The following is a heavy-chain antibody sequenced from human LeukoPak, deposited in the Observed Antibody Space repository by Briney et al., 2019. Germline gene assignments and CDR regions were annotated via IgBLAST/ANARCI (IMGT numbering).Heavy chain of an antibody. CDR2: INHSGST. V-gene: IGHV4-34*01. D-gene: IGHD3-10*01. J-gene: IGHJ4*02. CDR3: ARNRAFNYYGSGSYSYYFDY. Sequence: SETLSLTCAVYGGSFSGYYWSWIRQPPGKGLEWIGEINHSGSTNYNPSLRSRVTISVDTSKNQFSLKLSSVTAADTAVYYCARNRAFNYYGSGSYSYYFDYWGQGTLVTVSS. CDR1: GGSFSGYY.